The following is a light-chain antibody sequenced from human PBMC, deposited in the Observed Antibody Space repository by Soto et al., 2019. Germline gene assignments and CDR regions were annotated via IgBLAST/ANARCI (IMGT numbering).Light chain of an antibody. V-gene: IGLV2-11*01. CDR2: DVS. CDR1: RSDVGSYNL. CDR3: CSYAGTYTFGV. J-gene: IGLJ3*02. Sequence: QSALTQPASVSGSPGQSITISCTGTRSDVGSYNLVSWYQQHPTKAPKLMIYDVSKRPSGVPDRFSGSKSGNTASLTISELQAEDESDYYCCSYAGTYTFGVFGGGTKVTVL.